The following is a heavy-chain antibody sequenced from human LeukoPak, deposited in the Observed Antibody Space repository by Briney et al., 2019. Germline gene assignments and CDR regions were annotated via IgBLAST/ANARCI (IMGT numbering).Heavy chain of an antibody. V-gene: IGHV4-34*01. CDR3: ARDLMGIAYRGAFYY. D-gene: IGHD6-13*01. CDR2: INHSGST. Sequence: SETLSLTCAVYGGSFSGYYWSWIRQPPGKGLEWIGEINHSGSTNYNPSLKSRVTISVDTSKNQFSLKLSSVTAADTAVYYCARDLMGIAYRGAFYYWGQGTLVTVSS. CDR1: GGSFSGYY. J-gene: IGHJ4*02.